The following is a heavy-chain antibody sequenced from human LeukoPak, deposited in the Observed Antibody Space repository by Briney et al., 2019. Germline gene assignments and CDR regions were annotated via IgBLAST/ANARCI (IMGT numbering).Heavy chain of an antibody. D-gene: IGHD3-3*01. CDR1: GGSIGIGNSY. CDR2: IYYSGST. CDR3: ARGTYDFWSGYYHHFDY. J-gene: IGHJ4*02. V-gene: IGHV4-61*01. Sequence: SETLSLTCTVSGGSIGIGNSYWSWIRQPPGKGLEWIGYIYYSGSTNYNPSLKSRVTISVDTSKNQFSLKLMTAADTAVYYCARGTYDFWSGYYHHFDYWGQGTLVTVSS.